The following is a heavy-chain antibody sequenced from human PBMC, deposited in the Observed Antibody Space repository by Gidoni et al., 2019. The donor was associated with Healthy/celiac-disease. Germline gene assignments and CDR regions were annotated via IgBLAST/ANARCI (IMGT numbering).Heavy chain of an antibody. CDR1: GFTVSSNY. V-gene: IGHV3-53*01. J-gene: IGHJ6*03. CDR2: IYSGGST. CDR3: ARDRVDQYYYYYMDV. Sequence: LSCAASGFTVSSNYMSWVRQAPGKGLEWVSVIYSGGSTYYADSVKGRFTISRDNSKNTLYLQMNSLRAEDTAVYYCARDRVDQYYYYYMDVWGKGTTVTVSS. D-gene: IGHD3-3*01.